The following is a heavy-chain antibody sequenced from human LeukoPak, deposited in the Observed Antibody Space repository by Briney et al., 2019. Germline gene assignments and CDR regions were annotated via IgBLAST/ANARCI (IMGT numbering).Heavy chain of an antibody. V-gene: IGHV4-39*01. CDR1: GGSISSSSYY. CDR2: IYYSGST. J-gene: IGHJ3*02. CDR3: ARVRDYYDSSGPREYGAFDI. Sequence: SETLSLTCTVSGGSISSSSYYWGWIRQPPGKGLEWIGSIYYSGSTYYNPSLKSRVTISVDTSKNQFSLKLSSVTAADTAVYYCARVRDYYDSSGPREYGAFDIWGQGTMVTVSS. D-gene: IGHD3-22*01.